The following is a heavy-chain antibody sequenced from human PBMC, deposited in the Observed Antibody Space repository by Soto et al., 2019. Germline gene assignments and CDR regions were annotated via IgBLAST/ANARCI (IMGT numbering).Heavy chain of an antibody. V-gene: IGHV3-11*04. J-gene: IGHJ5*02. D-gene: IGHD3-22*01. CDR1: GFTFSDYY. CDR2: ISSSSGTI. CDR3: AREWGGIVQGNWFDP. Sequence: GGSLRLSCAASGFTFSDYYMTWIRQAPGSGLEWVSYISSSSGTISYANSVKGRFTISRDNAKNSLYLQMNSLRAEDTAVYYCAREWGGIVQGNWFDPWGQGTLVTVSS.